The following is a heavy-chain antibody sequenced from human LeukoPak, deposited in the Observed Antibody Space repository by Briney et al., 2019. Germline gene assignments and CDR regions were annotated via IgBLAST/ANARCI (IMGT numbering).Heavy chain of an antibody. Sequence: GGSLRLSCAASGFTFSSYAMSWVRQAPGKGLEWVAVISYDGSNKYYADSVKGRFTISRDNSKNTLYLQMNSLRAEDTAVYYCARVLVQADFDYWGQGTLVTVSS. CDR1: GFTFSSYA. J-gene: IGHJ4*02. V-gene: IGHV3-30-3*01. D-gene: IGHD3-10*01. CDR2: ISYDGSNK. CDR3: ARVLVQADFDY.